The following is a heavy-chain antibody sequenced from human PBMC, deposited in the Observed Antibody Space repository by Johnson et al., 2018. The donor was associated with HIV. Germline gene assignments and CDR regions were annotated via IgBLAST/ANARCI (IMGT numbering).Heavy chain of an antibody. CDR2: ISYDGSNK. CDR1: GFTFSSYA. J-gene: IGHJ3*02. D-gene: IGHD4-17*01. V-gene: IGHV3-30*04. Sequence: QMLLVESGGGVVQPGRSLRLSCAASGFTFSSYAMHWVRQAPGKGLEWVAVISYDGSNKYYADSVKGRFTISRDNSKNTLYLQMNSLGAEDTAVYYCARGLIDYGAAQAFDIWCQGTMVTVSS. CDR3: ARGLIDYGAAQAFDI.